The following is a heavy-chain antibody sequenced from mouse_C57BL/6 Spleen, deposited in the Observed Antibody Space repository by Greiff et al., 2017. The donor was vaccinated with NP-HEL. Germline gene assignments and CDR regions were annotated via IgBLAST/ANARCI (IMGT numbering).Heavy chain of an antibody. CDR3: ARFGPGY. Sequence: QVQLQQSGAELVRPGASVKLSCKASGYTFTDYYINWVKQRPGQGLEWIARIYPGSGNTYYNEKFKGKATLTAEKSSSTAYMQLSSLTSEDSAVYFCARFGPGYWGQGTTLTVSS. V-gene: IGHV1-76*01. J-gene: IGHJ2*01. CDR1: GYTFTDYY. CDR2: IYPGSGNT.